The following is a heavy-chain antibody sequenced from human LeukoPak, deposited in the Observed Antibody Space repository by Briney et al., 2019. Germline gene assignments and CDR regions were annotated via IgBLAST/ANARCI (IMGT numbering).Heavy chain of an antibody. J-gene: IGHJ4*02. Sequence: PGGSLRLSCAASGFTFSSYAMSWVRQAPGKGLEWVSAISGSGGSTYYADSVKGRFTISRDNSKNTLYLQMNSLRAEDTAVYYCAREGDNNYYDSSGYYYYWGQGTLVTVSS. CDR1: GFTFSSYA. D-gene: IGHD3-22*01. V-gene: IGHV3-23*01. CDR2: ISGSGGST. CDR3: AREGDNNYYDSSGYYYY.